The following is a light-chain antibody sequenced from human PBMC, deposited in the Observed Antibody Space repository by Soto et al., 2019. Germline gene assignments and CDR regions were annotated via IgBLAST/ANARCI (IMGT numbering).Light chain of an antibody. CDR3: CSYAGSSTWV. CDR1: SSDVGSYNL. Sequence: QSALTQPASVSGSPGQSITISCTGTSSDVGSYNLVSWYQQHPGKAPKLMIYEGSKRHSGVSNRFSGSKSSITASLTISGLQAEDEADYYCCSYAGSSTWVFGGGTKLTVL. V-gene: IGLV2-23*01. J-gene: IGLJ3*02. CDR2: EGS.